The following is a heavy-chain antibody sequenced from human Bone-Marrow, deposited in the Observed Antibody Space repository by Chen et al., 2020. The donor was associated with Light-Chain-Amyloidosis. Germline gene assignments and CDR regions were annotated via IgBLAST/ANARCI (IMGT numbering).Heavy chain of an antibody. CDR1: GYTFPNFW. Sequence: VKKPGESLKISCKGSGYTFPNFWIGWVRQMPGKGLEWMGVIYPDDSDARYSPSFEGQVTISADKSITTAYLQWRSLKASDTAMYYCARRRDGYNFDYWGQGTLVTVSS. D-gene: IGHD5-12*01. J-gene: IGHJ4*02. V-gene: IGHV5-51*01. CDR3: ARRRDGYNFDY. CDR2: IYPDDSDA.